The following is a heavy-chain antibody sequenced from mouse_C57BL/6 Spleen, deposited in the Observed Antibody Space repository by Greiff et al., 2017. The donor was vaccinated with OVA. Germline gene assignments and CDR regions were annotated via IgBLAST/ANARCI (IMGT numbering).Heavy chain of an antibody. V-gene: IGHV1-26*01. CDR3: ARVDDYAMDY. CDR1: GYTFTDYY. J-gene: IGHJ4*01. Sequence: EVQLQQSGPELVKPGASVKISCKASGYTFTDYYMNWVKQSHGKSLEWIGDINPNNGGTSYNQKFKGKATLTVDKSSSTAYMELRSLTSEDSAVYYCARVDDYAMDYWGQGTSVTVSS. CDR2: INPNNGGT.